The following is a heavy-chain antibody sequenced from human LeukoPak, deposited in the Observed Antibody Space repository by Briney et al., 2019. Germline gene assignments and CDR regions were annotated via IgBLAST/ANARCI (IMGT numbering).Heavy chain of an antibody. CDR2: INPSGGGT. D-gene: IGHD5-18*01. Sequence: ASVMVSCKASGYTFTSYYMHWVRQAPGQGLEWMGIINPSGGGTSYAQKFQGRVTMTRDTSTSTVYMELSSLRSEDTAVYYCARAQKFGYSYGTDFDYWGQGTLVTVSS. CDR1: GYTFTSYY. CDR3: ARAQKFGYSYGTDFDY. V-gene: IGHV1-46*01. J-gene: IGHJ4*02.